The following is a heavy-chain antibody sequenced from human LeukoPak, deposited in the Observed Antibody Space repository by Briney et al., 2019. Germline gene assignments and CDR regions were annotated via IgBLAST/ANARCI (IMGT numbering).Heavy chain of an antibody. CDR1: GGSLSSGSYY. CDR2: IYTSGST. CDR3: ARDAAYYYDSSGLFDY. J-gene: IGHJ4*02. V-gene: IGHV4-61*02. Sequence: SQTLSLTCTVSGGSLSSGSYYWSWIRQPAGKGLEWIGRIYTSGSTNYNPSLKSRVTISVDTSKNQFSLKLSSVTAADTAVYYCARDAAYYYDSSGLFDYWGQGTLVTVSS. D-gene: IGHD3-22*01.